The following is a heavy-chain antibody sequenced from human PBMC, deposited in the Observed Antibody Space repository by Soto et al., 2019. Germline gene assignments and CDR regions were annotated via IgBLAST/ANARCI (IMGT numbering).Heavy chain of an antibody. CDR3: ARVGRPQHLLTGFDN. D-gene: IGHD3-16*01. V-gene: IGHV3-33*01. J-gene: IGHJ5*02. CDR1: GFTFSDYA. CDR2: IRPDGSNR. Sequence: QVQLVESGGGVVQPGWSLRLSCVTSGFTFSDYAMHWVRQAPGKGLEWVAVIRPDGSNRYYADPVKGRFTISRDISKNTLYLQMSSLRADDTAVYFCARVGRPQHLLTGFDNWGQGTLVTVSS.